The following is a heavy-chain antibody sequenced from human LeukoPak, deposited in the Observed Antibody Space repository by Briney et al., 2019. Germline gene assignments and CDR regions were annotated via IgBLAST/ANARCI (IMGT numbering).Heavy chain of an antibody. Sequence: GRSLRLSCAASGFTFSSYGMHWVRQAPGKGLEWVAVISYDGSNKYYADSVKGGFTISRDNSKNTLYLQMNSLRAEDTAVYYCAKDSLITMVRGVVVNYYGMDVWGKGTTVTVSS. CDR3: AKDSLITMVRGVVVNYYGMDV. J-gene: IGHJ6*04. D-gene: IGHD3-10*01. V-gene: IGHV3-30*18. CDR1: GFTFSSYG. CDR2: ISYDGSNK.